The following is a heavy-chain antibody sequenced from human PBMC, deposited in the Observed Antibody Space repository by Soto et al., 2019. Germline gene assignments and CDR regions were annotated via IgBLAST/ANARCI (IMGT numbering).Heavy chain of an antibody. V-gene: IGHV4-4*02. J-gene: IGHJ4*02. D-gene: IGHD5-18*01. CDR2: SHQSGNT. Sequence: QVQLQESGPGLVKPSGTLSLTCAVSGVSIGSHDWWTWVRQPPGKGLEWIGESHQSGNTNYNSSLESRATISLDTSKNHFSLQLSSVTVADTAVYYCATRDTGRVYWGQGTLVTVSS. CDR3: ATRDTGRVY. CDR1: GVSIGSHDW.